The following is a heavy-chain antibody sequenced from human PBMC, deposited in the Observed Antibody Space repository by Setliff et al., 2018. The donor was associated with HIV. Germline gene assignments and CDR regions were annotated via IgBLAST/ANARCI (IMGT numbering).Heavy chain of an antibody. D-gene: IGHD1-26*01. CDR2: ISAYNGKT. J-gene: IGHJ4*02. Sequence: ASVKVSCKASGGTFNSYAFTWVRRAPGQGLEWVGWISAYNGKTSYAQKVQGRVTMTTDTSTNTAYMELRSLRSDDTAVYYCARWGPTYYYSDYWGQGTLVTVSS. CDR3: ARWGPTYYYSDY. V-gene: IGHV1-18*01. CDR1: GGTFNSYA.